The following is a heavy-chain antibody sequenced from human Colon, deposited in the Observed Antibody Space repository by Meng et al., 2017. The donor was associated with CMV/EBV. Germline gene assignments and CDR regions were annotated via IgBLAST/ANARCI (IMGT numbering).Heavy chain of an antibody. CDR3: TTPDIVVVPAASFDY. D-gene: IGHD2-2*01. CDR2: IKSKTDGGTT. V-gene: IGHV3-15*01. CDR1: GFTFSSCA. J-gene: IGHJ4*02. Sequence: GESLKISCAASGFTFSSCAMSWVRQTPGKGLEWVGRIKSKTDGGTTDYAAPVKGRFTISRDDSKNTLYLQMNSLKTEDTAVYYCTTPDIVVVPAASFDYWGQGTLVTVSS.